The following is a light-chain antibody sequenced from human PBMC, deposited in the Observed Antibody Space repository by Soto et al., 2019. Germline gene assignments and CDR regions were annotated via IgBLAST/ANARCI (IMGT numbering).Light chain of an antibody. Sequence: QSVLTQPPSASGTPGQRVNISCSGSSSNIGRNTVNWYQQLPGTAPKLLIYSNNQRPSGVPDRFSGSKSGTSASLAISGRQSEEESDYYCAAWDESLNGYVFGTGTKVTVL. J-gene: IGLJ1*01. CDR3: AAWDESLNGYV. CDR1: SSNIGRNT. CDR2: SNN. V-gene: IGLV1-44*01.